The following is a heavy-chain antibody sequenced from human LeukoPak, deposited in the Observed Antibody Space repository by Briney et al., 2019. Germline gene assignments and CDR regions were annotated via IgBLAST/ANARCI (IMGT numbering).Heavy chain of an antibody. J-gene: IGHJ4*02. V-gene: IGHV4-39*07. CDR1: GGSISSSRYY. Sequence: SETLSLTCTVSGGSISSSRYYWGWIRQPPGKGLEWIGNIYFSGSTYYNPSLKSRVTISVDTSKNQFSLKLSSVTAADTAVYYCARGAGRGGYCSGGSCHPVDYWGQGTLVTVSS. D-gene: IGHD2-15*01. CDR2: IYFSGST. CDR3: ARGAGRGGYCSGGSCHPVDY.